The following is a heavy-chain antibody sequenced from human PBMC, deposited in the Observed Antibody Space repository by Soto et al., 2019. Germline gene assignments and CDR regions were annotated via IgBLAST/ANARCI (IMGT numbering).Heavy chain of an antibody. V-gene: IGHV1-69*01. J-gene: IGHJ5*02. D-gene: IGHD3-22*01. CDR3: ARSQDSSGYWNNCFDP. CDR2: IIPLFGTA. CDR1: GGTFSTYT. Sequence: QVQLVQSGTEVKKPGSSVKVSCKASGGTFSTYTMTWVRQAPGQGLEWMGGIIPLFGTANYAQKFQGRVTITADESTSTVYMELSSLRSEDTAVYYCARSQDSSGYWNNCFDPWGQGTLVTVFS.